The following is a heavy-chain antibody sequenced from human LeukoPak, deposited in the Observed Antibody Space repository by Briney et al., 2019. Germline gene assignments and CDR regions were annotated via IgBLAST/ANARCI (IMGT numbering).Heavy chain of an antibody. Sequence: GGSLRLSCAASGFTFSSYAMHWVRQAPGKGLEWVAVISYDGSNKYYADSVKGRFTISRDNSKNTLYLQMNSLRAEDTAVYYCARAYGSGDPHPLTDYWGQGTLVTVSS. V-gene: IGHV3-30*04. CDR2: ISYDGSNK. CDR1: GFTFSSYA. CDR3: ARAYGSGDPHPLTDY. D-gene: IGHD3-10*01. J-gene: IGHJ4*02.